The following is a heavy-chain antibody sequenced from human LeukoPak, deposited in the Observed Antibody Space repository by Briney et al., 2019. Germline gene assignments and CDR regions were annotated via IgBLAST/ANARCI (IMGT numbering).Heavy chain of an antibody. V-gene: IGHV4-39*01. J-gene: IGHJ4*02. CDR1: GGSISSSSYY. CDR2: IYYSGST. Sequence: SETLSLTCTVSGGSISSSSYYWGWIRQPPGKGLEWIGSIYYSGSTYYNPSLKCRVTISVDTSKNQFSLKLSSVTAADTAVYYCARYGSSWVSPFDYWGQGTLVTVSS. CDR3: ARYGSSWVSPFDY. D-gene: IGHD6-13*01.